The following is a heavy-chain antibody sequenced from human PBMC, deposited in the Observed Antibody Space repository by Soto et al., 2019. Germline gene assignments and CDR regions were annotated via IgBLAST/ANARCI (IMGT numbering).Heavy chain of an antibody. CDR1: GGSISSYY. Sequence: SDTLSLTCTVPGGSISSYYWSWIRQPPGKGLEWIGYIYYSGSTNYNPSLKSRVTISVDTSKNQFSLKLSSVTAADTAVYYCARDRLNYDILTGYYPDAFDIWGQGTMVTASS. CDR3: ARDRLNYDILTGYYPDAFDI. J-gene: IGHJ3*02. D-gene: IGHD3-9*01. CDR2: IYYSGST. V-gene: IGHV4-59*01.